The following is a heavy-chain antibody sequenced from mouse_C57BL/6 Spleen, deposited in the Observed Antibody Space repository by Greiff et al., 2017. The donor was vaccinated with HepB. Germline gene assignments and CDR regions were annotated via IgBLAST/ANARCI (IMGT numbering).Heavy chain of an antibody. CDR2: IRSKSSNYAT. D-gene: IGHD1-1*01. Sequence: EVKVVESGGGLVQPKGSLKLSCAASGFTFNTYAMHWVRQAPGKGLEWVARIRSKSSNYATYYADSVKDRFTISRDDSQSMLYLQMNNLKTEDTAMYYCVRGTVVATDYAMDYWGQGTSVTVSS. CDR1: GFTFNTYA. CDR3: VRGTVVATDYAMDY. V-gene: IGHV10-3*01. J-gene: IGHJ4*01.